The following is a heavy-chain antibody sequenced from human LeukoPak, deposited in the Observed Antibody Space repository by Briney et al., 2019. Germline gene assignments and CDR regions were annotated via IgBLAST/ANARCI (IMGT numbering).Heavy chain of an antibody. V-gene: IGHV4-38-2*01. CDR3: ARVGDGSDY. Sequence: SETLSLTCVVSGYSISSGYYWGWIRQPPGKGLEWIGNIYHSGSTYYNPSLKSRVTMSVDTSKNQFSLKLRSVTAADTAVYYCARVGDGSDYWGQGTLVTVSS. CDR2: IYHSGST. J-gene: IGHJ4*02. D-gene: IGHD5-24*01. CDR1: GYSISSGYY.